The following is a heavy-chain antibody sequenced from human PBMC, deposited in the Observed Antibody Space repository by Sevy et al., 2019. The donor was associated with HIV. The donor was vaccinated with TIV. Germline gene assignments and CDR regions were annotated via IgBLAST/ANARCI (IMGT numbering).Heavy chain of an antibody. V-gene: IGHV3-30*03. CDR3: ATGRQGATYGY. J-gene: IGHJ4*02. D-gene: IGHD1-26*01. CDR2: ISYDGSDK. Sequence: GGSQRLSCAASGFNFRIYAMHWVRQAPGKGLEWVAVISYDGSDKFYAESVKGRFTISRDNSKNMVFLQLNSLRGDDTAVYYCATGRQGATYGYWGQGTPVTVSS. CDR1: GFNFRIYA.